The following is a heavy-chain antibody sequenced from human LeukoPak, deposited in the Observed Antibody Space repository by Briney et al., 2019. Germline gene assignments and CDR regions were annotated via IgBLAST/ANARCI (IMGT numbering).Heavy chain of an antibody. Sequence: PGGSLRLSCAGSGFTFSDFWMTWVRQTPGKGLEWVANIKEDGTEKNLVDSVKGRFTISRDNAKNSLYLQMNSLRAEDMALYYCAKDIGSSSSPYFDYWGQGTLVTVSS. V-gene: IGHV3-7*03. CDR1: GFTFSDFW. CDR3: AKDIGSSSSPYFDY. D-gene: IGHD6-6*01. J-gene: IGHJ4*02. CDR2: IKEDGTEK.